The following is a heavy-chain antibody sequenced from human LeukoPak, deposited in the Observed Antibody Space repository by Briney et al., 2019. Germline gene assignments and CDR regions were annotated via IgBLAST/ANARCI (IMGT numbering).Heavy chain of an antibody. Sequence: GGSLRLSCAASGFTFSSNEMNWVRQAPGKGLEWLSYISSGGSKIYYADSVKGRFTISRDNAKNSLYLQLNSLRAEDTAVYYCVRDGVQGAPRGGYFDYWGQGILVTVSS. CDR1: GFTFSSNE. CDR3: VRDGVQGAPRGGYFDY. J-gene: IGHJ4*02. D-gene: IGHD3-10*01. CDR2: ISSGGSKI. V-gene: IGHV3-48*03.